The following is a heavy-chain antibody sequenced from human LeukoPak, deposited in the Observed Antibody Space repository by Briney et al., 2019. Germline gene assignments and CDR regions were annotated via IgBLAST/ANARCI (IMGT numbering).Heavy chain of an antibody. Sequence: ASVKVSCKASGGTFSSYAISWVRQAPGQGLEWMGGIIPIFGTANYAQKFQGRVTITADESTSTAYMELSSLRSEDTAVYYCARDPHYYDSSGYWGYFDLWGRGTLVTVSS. CDR3: ARDPHYYDSSGYWGYFDL. CDR1: GGTFSSYA. D-gene: IGHD3-22*01. CDR2: IIPIFGTA. J-gene: IGHJ2*01. V-gene: IGHV1-69*13.